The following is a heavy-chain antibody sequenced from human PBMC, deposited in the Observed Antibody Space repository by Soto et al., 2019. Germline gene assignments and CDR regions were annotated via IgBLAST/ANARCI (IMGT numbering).Heavy chain of an antibody. CDR1: GFTFSDFY. J-gene: IGHJ4*02. CDR3: ARDRNAAGSDY. CDR2: ISSGSTNI. V-gene: IGHV3-11*01. Sequence: QVQLVESGGGWVKPGGSLRLSCAASGFTFSDFYLSWIRQAPGKGLEWISYISSGSTNIFYADSVKGRFTVPRDNAKNSVSLQLDSLRAEDTAVYYCARDRNAAGSDYWGQGTLVTVSS. D-gene: IGHD1-1*01.